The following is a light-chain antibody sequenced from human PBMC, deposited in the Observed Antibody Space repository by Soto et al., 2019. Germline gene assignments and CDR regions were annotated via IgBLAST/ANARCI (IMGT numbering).Light chain of an antibody. Sequence: DIQMTQSPSSVSASVGDRVTITCRASLAISGWLAWYQQKPGKAPNLLIYAASHLHSGVPSRFSGSGSGTDFTLTISSLQPEDFATYYCQQANSFPFTFGPGTKVDIK. CDR2: AAS. CDR3: QQANSFPFT. V-gene: IGKV1-12*01. J-gene: IGKJ3*01. CDR1: LAISGW.